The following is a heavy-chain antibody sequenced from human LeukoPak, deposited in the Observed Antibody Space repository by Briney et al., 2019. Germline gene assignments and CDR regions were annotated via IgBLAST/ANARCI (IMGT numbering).Heavy chain of an antibody. Sequence: ASVKVSCKASGYTFTSYDINWVRQATGQGLEWMGWMNPNSGNTGYAQKFQGRVTMTKNTSITTAYMELNSLRSEDTAVYYCARALSWTTDSYYYMDVWDKGTTVTVSS. V-gene: IGHV1-8*01. J-gene: IGHJ6*03. CDR2: MNPNSGNT. CDR3: ARALSWTTDSYYYMDV. CDR1: GYTFTSYD. D-gene: IGHD3/OR15-3a*01.